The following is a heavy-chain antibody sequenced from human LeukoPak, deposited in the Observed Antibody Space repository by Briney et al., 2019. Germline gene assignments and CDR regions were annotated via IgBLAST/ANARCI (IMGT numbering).Heavy chain of an antibody. CDR1: GGSISNSAYY. CDR2: INYDGTT. J-gene: IGHJ4*02. CDR3: SRRKEHQQIFDS. Sequence: PSETLSLTCTVSGGSISNSAYYWGWIRQPPGKGLEWIGSINYDGTTYYNPSLRSRVTISVDTSKNQFSLKLSFVTAADTAVYYCSRRKEHQQIFDSWGRGTLVTVSS. D-gene: IGHD2-2*01. V-gene: IGHV4-39*01.